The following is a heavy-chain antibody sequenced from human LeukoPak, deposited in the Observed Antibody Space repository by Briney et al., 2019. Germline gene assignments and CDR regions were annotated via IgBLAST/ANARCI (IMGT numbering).Heavy chain of an antibody. CDR2: ISYDENNK. CDR1: GFQFSSCG. J-gene: IGHJ6*03. V-gene: IGHV3-30*18. CDR3: AKGSDFWSGYFHYYYYMDV. D-gene: IGHD3-3*01. Sequence: GGSLKLSCAASGFQFSSCGMHWVRQAPGKGLEWVAFISYDENNKFFADSVKGRFTISRDNSKNTLYLQLNSLRIDDTAIYYCAKGSDFWSGYFHYYYYMDVWGKGTTVTVSS.